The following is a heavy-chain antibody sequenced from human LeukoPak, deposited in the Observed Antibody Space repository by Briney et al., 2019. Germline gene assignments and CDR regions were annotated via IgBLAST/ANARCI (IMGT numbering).Heavy chain of an antibody. CDR3: AKDIAHDYGFDY. D-gene: IGHD4-17*01. CDR1: GFTFDDYA. J-gene: IGHJ4*02. CDR2: ISWNSGSI. Sequence: GRSLRLSCAASGFTFDDYAMHWVRQVPGKGLEWVSGISWNSGSIGYADSAKGRFTISRDSAKSSLYLQMNSLRAEDTALYYCAKDIAHDYGFDYWGQGTLVTVSS. V-gene: IGHV3-9*01.